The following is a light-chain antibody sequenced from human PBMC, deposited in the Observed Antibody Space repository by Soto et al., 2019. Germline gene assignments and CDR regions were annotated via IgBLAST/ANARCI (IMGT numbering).Light chain of an antibody. CDR1: QGIGIY. CDR3: QKYNSAPLT. V-gene: IGKV1-27*01. J-gene: IGKJ4*01. CDR2: AAS. Sequence: DIQMTQSPSSLSASFGDRVTMTCRASQGIGIYLAWFQQRPGNTPKLLIYAASTLQSGVPSRFSGSWSGTDFTLTISSLQPEDVATYYCQKYNSAPLTFGGGTRVEIK.